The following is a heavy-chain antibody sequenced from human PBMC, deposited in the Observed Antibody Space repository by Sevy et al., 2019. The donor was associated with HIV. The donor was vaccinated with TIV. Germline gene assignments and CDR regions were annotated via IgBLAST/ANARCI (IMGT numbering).Heavy chain of an antibody. CDR1: GFSFSSHS. Sequence: GGSLRLSCVTSGFSFSSHSMNWVRQAPGKGLEWVSYISSSSGTIRYADSVKGRLTISRDNAKNSLFLQMNSLRAEDTAVYYCARDYNFVYYFDYWGQGTLVTVSS. CDR3: ARDYNFVYYFDY. CDR2: ISSSSGTI. J-gene: IGHJ4*02. D-gene: IGHD1-1*01. V-gene: IGHV3-48*01.